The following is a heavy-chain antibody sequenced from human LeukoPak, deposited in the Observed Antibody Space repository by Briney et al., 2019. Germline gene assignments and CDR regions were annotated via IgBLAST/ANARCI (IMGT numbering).Heavy chain of an antibody. Sequence: GGSLRLSCAASGFTFDGYGMSWVRQGPGKGLEWVSGINWNGGNTGYADSVKGRFTIFRDNAKNSLYLEMDSLRVEDTALYYCARTSDGNWFDPWGQGTLVTVSS. D-gene: IGHD1-26*01. CDR2: INWNGGNT. J-gene: IGHJ5*02. CDR1: GFTFDGYG. V-gene: IGHV3-20*04. CDR3: ARTSDGNWFDP.